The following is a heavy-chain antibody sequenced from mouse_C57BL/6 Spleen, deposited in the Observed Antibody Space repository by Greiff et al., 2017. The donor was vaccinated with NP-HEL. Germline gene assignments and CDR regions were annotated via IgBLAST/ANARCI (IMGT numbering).Heavy chain of an antibody. CDR1: GYTFTSYW. J-gene: IGHJ4*01. V-gene: IGHV1-7*01. CDR2: INPSSGYT. CDR3: ARDITTVVAKDYYAMDY. Sequence: QVQLQQSGAELAKPGASVKLSCKASGYTFTSYWMHWVKQRPGQGLEWIGYINPSSGYTKYNQKFKDKATLTADKSSSTAYMQLISLTYEDSAVYYCARDITTVVAKDYYAMDYWGQGTSVTVSS. D-gene: IGHD1-1*01.